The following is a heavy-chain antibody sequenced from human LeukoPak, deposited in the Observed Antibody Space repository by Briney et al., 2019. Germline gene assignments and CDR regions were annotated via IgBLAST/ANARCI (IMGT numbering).Heavy chain of an antibody. V-gene: IGHV1-2*02. CDR2: INPDSGDT. J-gene: IGHJ2*01. Sequence: ASGKLSCNASVYSFTGHYMDWVRQAPGQGLEWVGWINPDSGDTNYAQKFQGRVTMTRDTSISTAYMELSSLRSDDTAVSYCARGGTWAGHWYFDLWGRNTQVAVS. D-gene: IGHD3-16*01. CDR1: VYSFTGHY. CDR3: ARGGTWAGHWYFDL.